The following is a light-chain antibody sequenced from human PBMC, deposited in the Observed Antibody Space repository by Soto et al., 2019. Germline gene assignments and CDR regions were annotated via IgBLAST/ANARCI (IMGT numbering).Light chain of an antibody. Sequence: DIQMTQSPPPLSASVGDRVTITCRASQGIRNDLGWYQQKPGKAPKRLNNDASNLQSGVPSRFSGSGSGTEFTLTIGSLQAEDSATYYCQHHNNYPCTFGQGTKLEI. CDR2: DAS. J-gene: IGKJ2*02. V-gene: IGKV1-17*01. CDR1: QGIRND. CDR3: QHHNNYPCT.